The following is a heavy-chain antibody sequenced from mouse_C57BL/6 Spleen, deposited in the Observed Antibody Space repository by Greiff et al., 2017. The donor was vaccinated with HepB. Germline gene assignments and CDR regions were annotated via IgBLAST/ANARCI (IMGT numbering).Heavy chain of an antibody. Sequence: VQLQQSGAELVRPGTSVKVSCKASGYAFTNYLIEWVKQRPGQGLEWIGVINPGSGGTNYNEKFKGKATLTADKSSSTAYMQLSSLTSEDSAVYFCAIITTVYYYAMDYWGQGTSVTVSS. J-gene: IGHJ4*01. CDR3: AIITTVYYYAMDY. CDR2: INPGSGGT. D-gene: IGHD1-1*01. CDR1: GYAFTNYL. V-gene: IGHV1-54*01.